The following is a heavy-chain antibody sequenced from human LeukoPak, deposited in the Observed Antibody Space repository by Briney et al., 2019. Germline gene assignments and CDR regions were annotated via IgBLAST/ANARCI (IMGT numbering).Heavy chain of an antibody. Sequence: PGGSLRLSCAASGFTFSSSAMSWVRQAPGKGLEWVSTISGSGGSTYYADSVKGRFTISRDNSKNTLYVQMNSLRAEDTAVYYCARAFSRDCSSTSCYLFDYWGQGTLVTASS. CDR1: GFTFSSSA. CDR2: ISGSGGST. CDR3: ARAFSRDCSSTSCYLFDY. D-gene: IGHD2-2*01. V-gene: IGHV3-23*01. J-gene: IGHJ4*02.